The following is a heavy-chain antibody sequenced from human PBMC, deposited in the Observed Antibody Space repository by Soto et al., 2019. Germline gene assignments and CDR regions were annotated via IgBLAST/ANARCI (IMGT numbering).Heavy chain of an antibody. J-gene: IGHJ4*02. D-gene: IGHD3-10*01. Sequence: EVQLLESGGGLVQPGGSLRLSCAASGFTFSHYAMTWVRQAPGKGLEWVSTMTYSGDSIYYADSVKGRFTISRDNSKNTPYLQMNSLRDEDTAVYYCAKKLHYGSGTYYFYFDYWGQGTLVTVSS. V-gene: IGHV3-23*01. CDR2: MTYSGDSI. CDR1: GFTFSHYA. CDR3: AKKLHYGSGTYYFYFDY.